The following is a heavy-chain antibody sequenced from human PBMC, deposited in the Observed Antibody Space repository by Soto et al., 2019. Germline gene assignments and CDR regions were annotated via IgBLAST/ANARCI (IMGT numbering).Heavy chain of an antibody. J-gene: IGHJ4*01. CDR3: ARGEQYSGTIFDY. V-gene: IGHV6-1*01. CDR2: TYYRSKWYY. D-gene: IGHD1-26*01. Sequence: TLSLTCAITGDSVSSNSAGWSWVRQSPSRGLEWLGRTYYRSKWYYEYAVSVRGRITINPDTSKNQYSLQLNSVTPEDTAVYFCARGEQYSGTIFDYWGQGTLVTVSS. CDR1: GDSVSSNSAG.